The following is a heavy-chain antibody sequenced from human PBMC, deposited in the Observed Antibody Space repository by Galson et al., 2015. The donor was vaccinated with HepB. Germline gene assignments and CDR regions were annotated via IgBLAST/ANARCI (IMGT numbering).Heavy chain of an antibody. V-gene: IGHV3-30*18. CDR2: ISFDGRKT. CDR1: GFTFSTYG. D-gene: IGHD2-2*01. Sequence: SLRLSCAASGFTFSTYGMHWGRQAPGKGLEWVASISFDGRKTYYVDSVQGRFTISRDNSNNTLYLQMNSLRAEDTAVYYCAKDGLYCSSANCYHYYYHYYGMDVWGQGTTVTVSS. CDR3: AKDGLYCSSANCYHYYYHYYGMDV. J-gene: IGHJ6*02.